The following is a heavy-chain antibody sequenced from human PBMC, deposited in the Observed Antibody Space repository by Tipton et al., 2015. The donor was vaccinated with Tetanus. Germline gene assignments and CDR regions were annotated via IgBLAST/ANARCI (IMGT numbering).Heavy chain of an antibody. CDR3: AGVTAQRTELYFDH. CDR2: ILYGKST. Sequence: TLSLTCTVSGGSVSSGSYYWSWVRQPPGKGLEYIGYILYGKSTHYNPSLKSRVSMSADPAKNQFSLRLTSVTAADTAVYFCAGVTAQRTELYFDHWGQGTLVTVSS. CDR1: GGSVSSGSYY. V-gene: IGHV4-61*01. D-gene: IGHD6-13*01. J-gene: IGHJ4*02.